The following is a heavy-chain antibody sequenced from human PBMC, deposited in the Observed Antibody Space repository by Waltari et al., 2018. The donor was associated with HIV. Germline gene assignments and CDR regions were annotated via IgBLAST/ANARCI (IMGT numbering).Heavy chain of an antibody. V-gene: IGHV3-21*01. CDR1: GFTFSTYS. D-gene: IGHD3-22*01. J-gene: IGHJ6*02. CDR2: IFGSSSFI. Sequence: EVQLVESGGGLVKPGGSLRLSCAASGFTFSTYSMIWVRQAPGKGLEWVSSIFGSSSFIYYADSVKGRFTISRDNAKNSLYLQMNSLRAEDTAVYYCARDPYYGSIGYPPDVWGQGTTVTVSS. CDR3: ARDPYYGSIGYPPDV.